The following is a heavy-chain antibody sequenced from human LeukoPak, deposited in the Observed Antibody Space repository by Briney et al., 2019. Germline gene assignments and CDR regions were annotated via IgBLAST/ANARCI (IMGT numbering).Heavy chain of an antibody. J-gene: IGHJ4*02. CDR1: GFTVLSNY. CDR2: IYSGGST. V-gene: IGHV3-66*01. D-gene: IGHD5-24*01. Sequence: GGSLRLFCAASGFTVLSNYMSLVRQSPGQGPERVSVIYSGGSTYYADSVKGRFTISRDNSKNTLYLQMNSLRAEDTAVYYCARDRDGDYYFDYWGQGTLVTVSS. CDR3: ARDRDGDYYFDY.